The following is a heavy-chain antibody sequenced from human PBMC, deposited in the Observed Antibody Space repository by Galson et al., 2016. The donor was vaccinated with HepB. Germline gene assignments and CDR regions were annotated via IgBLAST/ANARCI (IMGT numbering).Heavy chain of an antibody. V-gene: IGHV1-69*13. CDR2: IIPMFDTP. CDR3: ASHTRVQFGSGSHEFDY. Sequence: SVKVSCKASGGSFRSFAINWVRQAPGQGLEWLGRIIPMFDTPKYAWKFQGRVTITADESTSTAYMDLSSLRSADTAVYYCASHTRVQFGSGSHEFDYWGQGTLVTVSS. CDR1: GGSFRSFA. D-gene: IGHD3-10*01. J-gene: IGHJ4*02.